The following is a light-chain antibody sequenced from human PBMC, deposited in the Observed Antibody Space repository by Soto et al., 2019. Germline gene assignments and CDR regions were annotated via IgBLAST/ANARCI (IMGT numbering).Light chain of an antibody. CDR3: QQSYSTPYT. Sequence: DIQMTQSPSSLSASIGDRVTISCRASQNVATYLNWYQQKPGKAPKLLIYLASTLQSGVPSRFSGSGSGTDFTLTISSLQPEDVAAYFCQQSYSTPYTFGLGTKLEIK. CDR2: LAS. V-gene: IGKV1-39*01. CDR1: QNVATY. J-gene: IGKJ2*01.